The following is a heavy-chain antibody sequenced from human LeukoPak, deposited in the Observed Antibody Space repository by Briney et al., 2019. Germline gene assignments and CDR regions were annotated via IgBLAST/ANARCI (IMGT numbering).Heavy chain of an antibody. CDR3: ASGIQWLLQPWGAFDI. J-gene: IGHJ3*02. V-gene: IGHV3-66*01. D-gene: IGHD6-19*01. Sequence: GRSLRLSCAASEITVSSSYMSWVRQVPGEGLEWVSVTHRGGSTYYADSVKGRFTVSRDTSKNTLFLQMNSLRAEDAAVYYCASGIQWLLQPWGAFDIWGQGTMVTVSS. CDR1: EITVSSSY. CDR2: THRGGST.